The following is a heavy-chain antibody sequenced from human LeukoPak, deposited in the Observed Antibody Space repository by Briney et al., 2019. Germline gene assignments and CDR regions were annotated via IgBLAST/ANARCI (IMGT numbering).Heavy chain of an antibody. D-gene: IGHD2-15*01. CDR3: AKCMIGSGVGLNIAA. Sequence: GGSLRLSCAASGFTFSSYGMHWVRQAPGKGLEWVAFIRYDGSNKYYADSVKGRFTISRDNSKNTVYLQIDSLRAKDTAGYYCAKCMIGSGVGLNIAASGQGILVTVSS. V-gene: IGHV3-30*02. CDR1: GFTFSSYG. J-gene: IGHJ5*02. CDR2: IRYDGSNK.